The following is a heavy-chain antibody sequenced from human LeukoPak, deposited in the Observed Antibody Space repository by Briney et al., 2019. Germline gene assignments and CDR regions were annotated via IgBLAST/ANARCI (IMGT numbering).Heavy chain of an antibody. V-gene: IGHV3-30-3*01. CDR2: IASDGSHT. Sequence: PGRSLRLSCAASGFTFRTYFMHWVRQAPGKGLAWVADIASDGSHTFYVESVKGRFTISRDNSKNTLYLQMNSLRAEDTAVYFCAREAAAGSLMAWGQGTLVTVSS. D-gene: IGHD6-13*01. CDR3: AREAAAGSLMA. CDR1: GFTFRTYF. J-gene: IGHJ4*02.